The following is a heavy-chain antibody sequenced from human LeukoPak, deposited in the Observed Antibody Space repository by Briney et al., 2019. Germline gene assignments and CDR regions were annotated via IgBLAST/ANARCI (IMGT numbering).Heavy chain of an antibody. D-gene: IGHD3-10*01. Sequence: PGGSLRLPCVGSGLTFRSHWMTWIRQAPGKGVEWVANIQPDGGETYYVDSVTGRFTISRDNARNSLFLQMSSLRVEDTAVYYCARGVRWFDPWGQGTLVTVSS. CDR1: GLTFRSHW. J-gene: IGHJ5*02. CDR2: IQPDGGET. V-gene: IGHV3-7*01. CDR3: ARGVRWFDP.